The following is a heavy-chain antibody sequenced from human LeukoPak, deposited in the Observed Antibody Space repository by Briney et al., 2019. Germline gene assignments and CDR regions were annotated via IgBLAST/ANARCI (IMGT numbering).Heavy chain of an antibody. V-gene: IGHV1-46*01. D-gene: IGHD4-23*01. CDR1: GYTFTSYY. Sequence: ASEKVSCKASGYTFTSYYMHWVRQAPGQGLEWMGIINPSGGSTSYAQKFQGRVTMTRDMSTSTDYMELSSLRSEDTAVYYCARGNSVEDTAWWFDPWGQGTLVTVSS. J-gene: IGHJ5*02. CDR3: ARGNSVEDTAWWFDP. CDR2: INPSGGST.